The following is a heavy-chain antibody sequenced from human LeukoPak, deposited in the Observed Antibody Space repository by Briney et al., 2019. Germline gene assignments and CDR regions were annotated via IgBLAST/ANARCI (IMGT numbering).Heavy chain of an antibody. CDR2: IRYDGSNK. Sequence: PGGSLRLSCAASGFTFSSYGMHWVRQAPGKGLEWVAFIRYDGSNKYYADSVKGRFTISRDNSKNTLYLQMNSLRAEDTAVYYCAKGRGSYYDSSGYSFDTWGQGTMVTVSS. J-gene: IGHJ3*02. CDR3: AKGRGSYYDSSGYSFDT. V-gene: IGHV3-30*02. CDR1: GFTFSSYG. D-gene: IGHD3-22*01.